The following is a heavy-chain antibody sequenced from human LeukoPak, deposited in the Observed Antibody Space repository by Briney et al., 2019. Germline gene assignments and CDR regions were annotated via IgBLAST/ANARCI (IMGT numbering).Heavy chain of an antibody. J-gene: IGHJ4*02. V-gene: IGHV1-8*01. CDR1: GYTFTSYD. CDR2: MNPNSGNT. D-gene: IGHD6-6*01. CDR3: AREDSSSNRDYFDY. Sequence: GASVKVSCKASGYTFTSYDINWVRQATGQGLEWMGWMNPNSGNTGYAQKFQGRVTMTRNTSISTAYMELSSLRSEDTAVYYCAREDSSSNRDYFDYWGQGTLVTVSS.